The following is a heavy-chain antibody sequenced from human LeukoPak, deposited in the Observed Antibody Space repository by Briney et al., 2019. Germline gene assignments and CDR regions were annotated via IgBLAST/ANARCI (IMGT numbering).Heavy chain of an antibody. D-gene: IGHD5-24*01. J-gene: IGHJ4*02. CDR2: IIPIFGTA. CDR1: GGTFSRYA. CDR3: ASKVRGDGYNFNYFDY. Sequence: ASVKVSCKASGGTFSRYAISWVRQAPGQGLEWMGGIIPIFGTANYAQKFQGRVTITTDESTSTAYMELSSLRSEDTAVYYCASKVRGDGYNFNYFDYWGQGTLVTVSS. V-gene: IGHV1-69*05.